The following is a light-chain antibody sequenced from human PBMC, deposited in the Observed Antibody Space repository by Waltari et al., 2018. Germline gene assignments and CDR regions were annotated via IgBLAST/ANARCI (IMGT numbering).Light chain of an antibody. J-gene: IGKJ3*01. CDR1: QGISSY. V-gene: IGKV1-9*01. CDR2: AAS. Sequence: QLTQSPSFQAAFVGDIFTITCRASQGISSYLAWYQQKPGKAPKLLIYAASTLQSGVPSRFSGSGSGTEFTLTISSLQPEDFATYYCQQLNSYPLTFGPGTKVDIK. CDR3: QQLNSYPLT.